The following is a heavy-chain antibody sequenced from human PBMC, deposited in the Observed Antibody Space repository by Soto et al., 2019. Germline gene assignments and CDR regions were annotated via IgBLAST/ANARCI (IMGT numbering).Heavy chain of an antibody. Sequence: EVQLVESGGGLVQPGGSLRLSCAASEFTFSSYWMHWVRQVPGKGLVWVSRINSDGSSTGYADSVKGRFTISRDNAENTLYLQMDSLRAEDTAVYYCARGEYPSVAVPAAIDYWGQGTLVTVSS. D-gene: IGHD2-2*02. CDR1: EFTFSSYW. CDR2: INSDGSST. J-gene: IGHJ4*02. CDR3: ARGEYPSVAVPAAIDY. V-gene: IGHV3-74*01.